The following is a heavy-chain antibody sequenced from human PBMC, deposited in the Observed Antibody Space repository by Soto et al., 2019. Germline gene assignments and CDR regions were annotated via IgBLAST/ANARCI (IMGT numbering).Heavy chain of an antibody. CDR3: ARYCSSTSCSSSGNDY. CDR2: INHSGST. J-gene: IGHJ4*02. D-gene: IGHD2-2*01. V-gene: IGHV4-34*01. Sequence: SEPLSLTCAVYGGSFGGYYWSWIRQPPWKGLEWIGEINHSGSTNYNPSLKSRVTISVDTSKNQFSLKLSSVTAADTAVYYCARYCSSTSCSSSGNDYWGQGNLVTVSS. CDR1: GGSFGGYY.